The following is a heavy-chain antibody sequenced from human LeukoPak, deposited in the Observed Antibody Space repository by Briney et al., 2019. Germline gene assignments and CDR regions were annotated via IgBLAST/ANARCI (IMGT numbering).Heavy chain of an antibody. Sequence: GGSLRLSCAASGFTFSSYEMNWVRQAPGKGLEWVSYISSSGSTIYYADSVKGRFTISRDNSKNTLYLQMNSLRAEDTAVYYCAKAPHRYCSGGSCYSGAFDIWGQGTMVTVSS. CDR2: ISSSGSTI. CDR3: AKAPHRYCSGGSCYSGAFDI. V-gene: IGHV3-48*03. CDR1: GFTFSSYE. J-gene: IGHJ3*02. D-gene: IGHD2-15*01.